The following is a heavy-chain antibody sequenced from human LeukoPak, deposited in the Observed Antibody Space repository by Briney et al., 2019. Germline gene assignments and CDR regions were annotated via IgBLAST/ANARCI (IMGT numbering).Heavy chain of an antibody. J-gene: IGHJ4*02. V-gene: IGHV3-48*03. CDR3: ARDGSGWYDY. D-gene: IGHD6-19*01. CDR1: GFTFSSYE. CDR2: ISSSGSTI. Sequence: PGGSLRLSCAASGFTFSSYEMNWVRQAPGKGLEWVSYISSSGSTIYYADSVKGRFTISRDNAKNSLYLQMNSLRAEDTGVYYCARDGSGWYDYWGQGILATVSS.